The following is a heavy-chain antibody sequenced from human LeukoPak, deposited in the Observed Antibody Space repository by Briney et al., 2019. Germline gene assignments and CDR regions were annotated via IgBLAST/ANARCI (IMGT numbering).Heavy chain of an antibody. Sequence: GGSLRLSCAASGFTFSYYEMNWVRQAPGKGLEWVSYIGSGGGSIYYADSVRGRFTSSRDNAKKSLYLQMNSLRVEDTAVYYCARDDYGGTLDAFDIWGQGAMVTVSS. CDR2: IGSGGGSI. CDR3: ARDDYGGTLDAFDI. V-gene: IGHV3-48*03. CDR1: GFTFSYYE. D-gene: IGHD4-17*01. J-gene: IGHJ3*02.